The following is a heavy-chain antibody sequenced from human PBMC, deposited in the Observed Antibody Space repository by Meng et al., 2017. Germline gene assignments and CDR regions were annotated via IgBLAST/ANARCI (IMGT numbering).Heavy chain of an antibody. D-gene: IGHD5-18*01. CDR3: TLDTAMVTIDY. CDR2: IKSKTDGGTT. CDR1: GFTFSNAW. V-gene: IGHV3-15*01. J-gene: IGHJ4*02. Sequence: GQLAEAGGGLIQPGGSLRLSCTASGFTFSNAWMSWVRQAPGKGLEWVGRIKSKTDGGTTDYAAPVKGRFTISRDDSKNTLYLQMNSLKTEDTAVYYCTLDTAMVTIDYWGQGTLVTVSS.